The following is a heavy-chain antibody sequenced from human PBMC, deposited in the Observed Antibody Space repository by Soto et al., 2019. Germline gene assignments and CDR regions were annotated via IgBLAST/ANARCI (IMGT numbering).Heavy chain of an antibody. J-gene: IGHJ4*02. CDR2: ISSSSSYI. Sequence: GGSLRPSWAASRFTFSSYSVNWIRQAPEKGLEWVSSISSSSSYIYYADSVKGRFTISRDNAKNSLYLQMNSLRAEDTAVYYCARDSGYDILTGYYRHWGQGTLVTVSS. V-gene: IGHV3-21*01. CDR3: ARDSGYDILTGYYRH. CDR1: RFTFSSYS. D-gene: IGHD3-9*01.